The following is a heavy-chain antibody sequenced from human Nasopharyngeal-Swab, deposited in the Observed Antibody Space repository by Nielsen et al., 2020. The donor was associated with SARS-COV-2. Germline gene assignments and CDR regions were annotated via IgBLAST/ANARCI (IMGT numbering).Heavy chain of an antibody. CDR2: ISGDGDSA. CDR1: GFTFDDYA. Sequence: GESLKISCAASGFTFDDYAMHWVRQAPGKGLEWVSLISGDGDSASYRDSVKGRFTISRENNKNSLYLQMNSLTVEDTALYYCAKPFWSGYYSGDSFDFWGQGTMVTVSS. J-gene: IGHJ3*01. V-gene: IGHV3-43*02. D-gene: IGHD3-3*01. CDR3: AKPFWSGYYSGDSFDF.